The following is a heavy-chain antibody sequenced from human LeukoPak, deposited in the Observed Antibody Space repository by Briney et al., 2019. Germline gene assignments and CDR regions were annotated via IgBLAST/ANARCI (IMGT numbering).Heavy chain of an antibody. Sequence: ASVKVSCKASGGTFSSYTISWVRQAPGQGLEWMGRIIPILGIANYAQKFQGRVTITADKSTSTAYMELSSLRSEDTAVYYCARGLLRRGYDFWSGYYPGGYYYYMDVWGKGTTVTVSS. J-gene: IGHJ6*03. V-gene: IGHV1-69*02. CDR3: ARGLLRRGYDFWSGYYPGGYYYYMDV. CDR1: GGTFSSYT. D-gene: IGHD3-3*01. CDR2: IIPILGIA.